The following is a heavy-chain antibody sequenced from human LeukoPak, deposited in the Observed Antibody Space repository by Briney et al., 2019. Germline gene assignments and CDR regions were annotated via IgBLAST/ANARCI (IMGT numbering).Heavy chain of an antibody. CDR1: GGTFSSYA. V-gene: IGHV1-69*05. Sequence: GASVKVSCKASGGTFSSYAISWVRQAPGQGLEWMGGIILIFGTANYAQKFQGRVTITTDESTSTAYMELSSLRSEDTAVYYCARLGHCSSTSCVIIDYWGQGTLVTVSS. J-gene: IGHJ4*02. CDR2: IILIFGTA. D-gene: IGHD2-2*01. CDR3: ARLGHCSSTSCVIIDY.